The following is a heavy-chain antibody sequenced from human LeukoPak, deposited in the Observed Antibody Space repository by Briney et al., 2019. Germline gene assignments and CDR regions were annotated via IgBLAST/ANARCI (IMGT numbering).Heavy chain of an antibody. Sequence: SETLSLTCAVYGGSFSGYYWSWIRRPPGKGLEWIGEINHSGSTNYNPSLKSRVTISVDTSKNQFSLKLSSVTAADTAVYYCARDKSHCSGGSCYYYGMDVWGQGTTVTVSS. CDR3: ARDKSHCSGGSCYYYGMDV. CDR1: GGSFSGYY. J-gene: IGHJ6*02. CDR2: INHSGST. D-gene: IGHD2-15*01. V-gene: IGHV4-34*01.